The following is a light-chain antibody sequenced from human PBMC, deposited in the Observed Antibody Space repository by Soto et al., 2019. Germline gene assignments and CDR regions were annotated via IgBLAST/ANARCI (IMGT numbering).Light chain of an antibody. CDR1: QNIYYN. Sequence: ILMTQSPATVSVSPGESATLSCRASQNIYYNVAWYQQRPGQAPRLLIYRASTRAPGVPARFSGSGSGTEFTLTISSLQPEDFTVYSCLLYHNLWAFGQGTKVDIK. CDR2: RAS. J-gene: IGKJ1*01. V-gene: IGKV3-15*01. CDR3: LLYHNLWA.